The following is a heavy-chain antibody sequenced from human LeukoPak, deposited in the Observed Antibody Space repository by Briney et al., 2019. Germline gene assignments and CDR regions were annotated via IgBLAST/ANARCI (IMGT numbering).Heavy chain of an antibody. CDR2: IYYSGST. CDR1: GGSISSSSYY. D-gene: IGHD3-10*01. J-gene: IGHJ4*02. V-gene: IGHV4-39*07. Sequence: PSETLSLTCTVSGGSISSSSYYWGWIRQPPGKGLEWIGSIYYSGSTYYNPSLKSRVTISVDTSKNQFSLKLSSVTAADTAVYYCGSGSYYNPFDYWGQGTLVTVSS. CDR3: GSGSYYNPFDY.